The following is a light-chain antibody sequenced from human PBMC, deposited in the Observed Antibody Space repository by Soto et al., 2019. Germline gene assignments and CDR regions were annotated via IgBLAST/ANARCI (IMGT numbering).Light chain of an antibody. CDR1: QSVLYSSNNKNY. CDR2: WAS. V-gene: IGKV4-1*01. Sequence: DIVMTQSPDSLAVSLGERATINCKSSQSVLYSSNNKNYLAWYQQKPGQPPKLLIYWASTRESGVPDRFSGSGSGTDFTLPISSLQAEDVALYYCQQYYSIPWTFGQGTKVEIK. J-gene: IGKJ1*01. CDR3: QQYYSIPWT.